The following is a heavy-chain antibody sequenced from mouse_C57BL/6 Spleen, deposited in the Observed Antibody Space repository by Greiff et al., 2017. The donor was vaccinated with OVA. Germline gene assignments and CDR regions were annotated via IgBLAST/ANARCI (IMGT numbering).Heavy chain of an antibody. CDR2: INPNNGGT. Sequence: VQLLQSGPELVKPGASVKISCKASGYTFTDYYMNWVKQSPEKSLEWIGEINPNNGGTSYNQKFKGKATLTVDKSSSTAYMELRSLTSEDSAVYYCARSFTTVVADFDYWGQGTTLTVSS. CDR3: ARSFTTVVADFDY. V-gene: IGHV1-26*01. D-gene: IGHD1-1*01. J-gene: IGHJ2*01. CDR1: GYTFTDYY.